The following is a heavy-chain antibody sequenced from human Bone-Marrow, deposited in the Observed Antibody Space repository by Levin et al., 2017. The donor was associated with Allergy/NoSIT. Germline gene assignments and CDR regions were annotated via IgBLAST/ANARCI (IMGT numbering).Heavy chain of an antibody. V-gene: IGHV2-5*02. J-gene: IGHJ5*02. D-gene: IGHD3-3*01. CDR1: GFSLSDSGVA. CDR3: AHLDVVRLLGFDH. Sequence: TLSLTCSFSGFSLSDSGVAVGWIRQPPGKALEWLALFYWDDDIRYSPSLKTRLTLTKDTSGNLVVLTMTNMDPVDTATYFCAHLDVVRLLGFDHWGQGSLVTVSS. CDR2: FYWDDDI.